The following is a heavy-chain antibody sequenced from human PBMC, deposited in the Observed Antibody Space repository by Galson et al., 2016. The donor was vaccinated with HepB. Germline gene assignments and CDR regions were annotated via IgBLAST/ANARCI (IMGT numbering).Heavy chain of an antibody. CDR1: GFTFDDYT. Sequence: SLRLSCAASGFTFDDYTMHWVRQVAGKGLEWVSLINWDGGRTFFADSMKGRVTISRDNSKNSLYLQMNSLRSEDTAIYYCAKDKGDCSGGSCYFGFDSWGQGTLVTVSS. V-gene: IGHV3-43*01. D-gene: IGHD2-15*01. CDR2: INWDGGRT. J-gene: IGHJ4*02. CDR3: AKDKGDCSGGSCYFGFDS.